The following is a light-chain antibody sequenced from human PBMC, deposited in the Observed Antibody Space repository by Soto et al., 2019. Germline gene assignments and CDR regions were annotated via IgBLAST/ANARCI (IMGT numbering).Light chain of an antibody. Sequence: EIVMTQSPATLSVSPGERATLSCRASQSVNSNLAWYQQKPGQAPRLLIYGASTRATDIPARFSGSGSGTEFTLTISSLQSEDFAVYYCQQYNKWPRWTFGQGTKVDIK. CDR1: QSVNSN. J-gene: IGKJ1*01. CDR3: QQYNKWPRWT. V-gene: IGKV3-15*01. CDR2: GAS.